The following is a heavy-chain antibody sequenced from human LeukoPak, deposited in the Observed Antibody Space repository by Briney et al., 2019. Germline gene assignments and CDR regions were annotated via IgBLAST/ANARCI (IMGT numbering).Heavy chain of an antibody. J-gene: IGHJ5*02. D-gene: IGHD6-13*01. CDR3: ARDKGSSWCSWFDP. V-gene: IGHV1-69*01. CDR2: IIPIFGTA. CDR1: GGTFSSYA. Sequence: SVKGSCKTSGGTFSSYAISWVRQAPGQGLEWMGGIIPIFGTANYAQKFQGRVTITADESTSTAYMELSSLRSEDTAVYYCARDKGSSWCSWFDPWGQGTLVTVSS.